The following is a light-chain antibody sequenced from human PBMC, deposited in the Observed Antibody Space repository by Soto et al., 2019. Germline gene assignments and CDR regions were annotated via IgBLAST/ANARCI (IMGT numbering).Light chain of an antibody. CDR2: GAS. V-gene: IGKV3-20*01. J-gene: IGKJ1*01. CDR1: QSVSSSY. CDR3: QQYGSSPWT. Sequence: DIVLTQSPGTLSLSPGERATLSCRASQSVSSSYLAWYQQKPGQAPRLLIYGASSRATGIPDRFSGSGSGTDFTLTISRLEPEDFEVYYCQQYGSSPWTFGQGNKVEIK.